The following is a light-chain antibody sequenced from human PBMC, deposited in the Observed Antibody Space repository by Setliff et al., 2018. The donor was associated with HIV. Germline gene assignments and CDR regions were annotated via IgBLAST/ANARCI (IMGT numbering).Light chain of an antibody. V-gene: IGLV1-47*01. CDR2: KNN. CDR3: AAWDDSLSAYV. Sequence: QFALTQPPSASGTPGQRVTISCSGSSSNIGSNYVYWYQQLPGTAPKLLIYKNNKRPSGVPDRFSGSKSGTSAPLAISGLRSEDEADYYCAAWDDSLSAYVFGTGTKV. J-gene: IGLJ1*01. CDR1: SSNIGSNY.